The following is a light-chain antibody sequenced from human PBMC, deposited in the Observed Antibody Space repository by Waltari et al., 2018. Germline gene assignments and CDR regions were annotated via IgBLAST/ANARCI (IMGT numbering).Light chain of an antibody. CDR1: QSIVDA. J-gene: IGKJ5*01. CDR2: DAS. CDR3: QQRRNWPLS. Sequence: VLTQSPATMSLSPGDRAALSCWASQSIVDAIAWYQQRPGQTPRLLIYDASNRAPGIPARFSGSGSGTDFTLTISSLEPEDFAVYYCQQRRNWPLSFGQGTRLEIK. V-gene: IGKV3-11*01.